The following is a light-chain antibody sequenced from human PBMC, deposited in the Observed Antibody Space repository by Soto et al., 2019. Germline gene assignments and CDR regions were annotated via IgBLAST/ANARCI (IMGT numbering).Light chain of an antibody. J-gene: IGKJ4*01. Sequence: DIQMTQSPSTLSASVGDRVTITCRASESISTWLAWYQQKPGKAPKLLIFDASSLESGVPSRFSGSGSGTEFTLTISSLQPDDFATYYCQQYKSSSPLTFGGGSNVEIK. CDR2: DAS. CDR3: QQYKSSSPLT. V-gene: IGKV1-5*01. CDR1: ESISTW.